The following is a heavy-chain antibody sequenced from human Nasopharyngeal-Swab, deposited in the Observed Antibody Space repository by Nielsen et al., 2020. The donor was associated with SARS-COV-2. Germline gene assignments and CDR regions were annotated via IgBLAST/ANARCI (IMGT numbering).Heavy chain of an antibody. CDR2: TTYQGSNT. D-gene: IGHD2-2*02. CDR3: AKTSYEVLYQGLVDY. V-gene: IGHV3-30*18. J-gene: IGHJ4*02. Sequence: GESLKISCVASGFTFSRYGMHWVRQAPGKGLEWVAITTYQGSNTYYADSVKGRFTISRDNSKNTLYLQMNSLRAEDTAMYYCAKTSYEVLYQGLVDYWGQGTLVTVSP. CDR1: GFTFSRYG.